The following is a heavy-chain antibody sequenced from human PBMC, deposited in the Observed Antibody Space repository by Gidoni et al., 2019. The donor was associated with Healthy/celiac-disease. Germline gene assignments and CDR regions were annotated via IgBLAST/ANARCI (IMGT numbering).Heavy chain of an antibody. D-gene: IGHD1-1*01. J-gene: IGHJ4*02. CDR2: INHSGST. CDR1: GGSFSGYY. CDR3: ARGKLYYFDY. Sequence: QVQLQQWGAGLLKPSATLSPTCAVYGGSFSGYYWSWIRQPPGKGLEWIGEINHSGSTNYNPSLKSRVTISVDTSKNQFSLKLSSVTAADTAVYYCARGKLYYFDYWGQGTLVTVSS. V-gene: IGHV4-34*01.